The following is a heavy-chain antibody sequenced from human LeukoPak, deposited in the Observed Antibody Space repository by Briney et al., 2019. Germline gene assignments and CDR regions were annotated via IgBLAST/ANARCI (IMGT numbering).Heavy chain of an antibody. D-gene: IGHD3-3*01. V-gene: IGHV4-39*01. Sequence: SETLSLTCTVSGGSISGYYWSWIRQPPGKGLEWIGSIYYSGSTYYNPSLKSRVTISVDTSKNQFSLKLSSVTAADTAVYYCARSDSSCVDYWGQGTLVTVSS. CDR3: ARSDSSCVDY. CDR2: IYYSGST. J-gene: IGHJ4*02. CDR1: GGSISGYY.